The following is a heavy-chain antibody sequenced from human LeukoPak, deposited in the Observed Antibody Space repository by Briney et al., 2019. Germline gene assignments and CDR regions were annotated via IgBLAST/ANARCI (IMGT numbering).Heavy chain of an antibody. V-gene: IGHV3-21*01. D-gene: IGHD6-13*01. J-gene: IGHJ4*02. CDR2: ISSSSSYI. CDR3: ARATDKYSSSWYLDY. CDR1: GFTFSSYS. Sequence: GGSLRLSCAASGFTFSSYSTNWVRQAPGKGLEWVSSISSSSSYIYYADSVKGRFTISRDNAKNSLYLQMNSLRAEDTAVYYCARATDKYSSSWYLDYWGQGTLVTVSS.